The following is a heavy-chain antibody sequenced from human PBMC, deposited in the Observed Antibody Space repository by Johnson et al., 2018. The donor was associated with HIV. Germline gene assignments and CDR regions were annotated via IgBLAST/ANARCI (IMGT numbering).Heavy chain of an antibody. CDR1: GFPFDDYA. V-gene: IGHV3-9*01. CDR3: ARDVIVLVVYAKVGAFDI. Sequence: VQLVESGGGLVQPGRSLRLSCAASGFPFDDYAMHWVRQAPGKGLEWVSGISWNSGSIGYADSVKGRFTISRDNAKNSLYLQMNSLRAEDTAVYYCARDVIVLVVYAKVGAFDIWGQGTMVTVSS. CDR2: ISWNSGSI. J-gene: IGHJ3*02. D-gene: IGHD2-8*02.